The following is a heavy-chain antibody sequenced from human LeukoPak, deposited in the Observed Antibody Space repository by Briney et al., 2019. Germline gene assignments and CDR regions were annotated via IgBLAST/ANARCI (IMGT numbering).Heavy chain of an antibody. CDR3: AKVPYGARYYYYMDV. J-gene: IGHJ6*03. CDR1: GFTFSSYG. D-gene: IGHD4/OR15-4a*01. CDR2: IRYDGSNK. Sequence: PGGSLRLSCAASGFTFSSYGMHWVRRAPGKGLEWVAFIRYDGSNKYYADSVKGRFTISRDNSKNTLYLQMNSLRAEDTAVYYCAKVPYGARYYYYMDVWGKGTTVTVSS. V-gene: IGHV3-30*02.